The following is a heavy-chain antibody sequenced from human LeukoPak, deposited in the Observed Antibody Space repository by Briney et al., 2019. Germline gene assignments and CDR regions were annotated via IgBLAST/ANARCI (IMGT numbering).Heavy chain of an antibody. CDR3: AKEGSNGDFDY. D-gene: IGHD1-26*01. J-gene: IGHJ4*02. Sequence: GGSLRLSCAASGFTFSSYGMHWVRQAPGKGLEWVAVISYDGSNKYYADSVKGRFTISRDNSKNTLYLKMNSLRAEDTAVYYCAKEGSNGDFDYWGQGTLVTVSS. CDR1: GFTFSSYG. V-gene: IGHV3-30*18. CDR2: ISYDGSNK.